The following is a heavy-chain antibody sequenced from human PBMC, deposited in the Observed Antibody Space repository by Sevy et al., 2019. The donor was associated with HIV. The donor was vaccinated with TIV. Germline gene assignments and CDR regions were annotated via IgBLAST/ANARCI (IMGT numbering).Heavy chain of an antibody. CDR1: GYTFSDYY. V-gene: IGHV1-2*02. J-gene: IGHJ6*02. CDR2: ITANGGGT. Sequence: ASVKVSCKASGYTFSDYYIHWVRQAPGQGLEWMGWITANGGGTHFAQKFQGRVTMTRDLSISTAYMDLRRLTSDDTAVYYCARKGEALSPSYGMDVWGLGTTVTVSS. D-gene: IGHD3-16*01. CDR3: ARKGEALSPSYGMDV.